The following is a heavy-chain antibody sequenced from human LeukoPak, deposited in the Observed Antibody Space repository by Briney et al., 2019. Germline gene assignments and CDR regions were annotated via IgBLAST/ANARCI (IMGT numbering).Heavy chain of an antibody. CDR2: INHSGST. Sequence: NPSETLSLTCAVYGGSFSGYYWSWIRQPPGKGLEWIGEINHSGSTTYNPSLKSRVTISVDTSKSQFSLKLSSVTAADTAIYYCARGYSYGQTDYWGQGTLVTVSS. CDR1: GGSFSGYY. D-gene: IGHD5-18*01. J-gene: IGHJ4*02. CDR3: ARGYSYGQTDY. V-gene: IGHV4-34*01.